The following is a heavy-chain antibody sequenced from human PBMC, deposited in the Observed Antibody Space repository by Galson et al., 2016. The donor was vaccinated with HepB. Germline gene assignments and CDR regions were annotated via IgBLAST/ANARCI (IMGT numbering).Heavy chain of an antibody. CDR1: GFTVSSNY. Sequence: SLRLSCAASGFTVSSNYMSWVRQAPGKGLEWVSVIYSGGSTYYADSVKGRFTISRHNSKNTLYLQMNSLRAENTAVYYCAREKLYYDFSGEGMDVWGQGTTVTVSS. J-gene: IGHJ6*02. CDR2: IYSGGST. CDR3: AREKLYYDFSGEGMDV. D-gene: IGHD3-3*01. V-gene: IGHV3-53*04.